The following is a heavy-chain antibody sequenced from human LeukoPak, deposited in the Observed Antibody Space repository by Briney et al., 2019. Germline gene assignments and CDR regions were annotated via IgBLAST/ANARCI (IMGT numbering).Heavy chain of an antibody. Sequence: SETLSLTCAVYGGSFSGYYWSWIRQPPGKGLEWIGEINHSGSTNYNPSLKSRVTISVDTSKNQFSLKLSSVTAADTAMYYCARVGHLEPPWGQGTLVTVSS. CDR2: INHSGST. CDR1: GGSFSGYY. V-gene: IGHV4-34*01. CDR3: ARVGHLEPP. D-gene: IGHD1-14*01. J-gene: IGHJ5*02.